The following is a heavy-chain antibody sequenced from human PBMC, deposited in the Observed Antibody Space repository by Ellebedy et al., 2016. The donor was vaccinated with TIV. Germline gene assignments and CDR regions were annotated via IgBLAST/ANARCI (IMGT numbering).Heavy chain of an antibody. CDR1: GYTFSSYA. D-gene: IGHD5-12*01. CDR2: INAGNGNT. Sequence: ASVQVSCKASGYTFSSYAIHWVRQAPGQRLEWMGWINAGNGNTKYSQKFQGRVTITRDTSASTAYMELSSLRSEDTAVYYCARDPYQMATIRGYFDYWGQGTLVTVSS. CDR3: ARDPYQMATIRGYFDY. J-gene: IGHJ4*02. V-gene: IGHV1-3*01.